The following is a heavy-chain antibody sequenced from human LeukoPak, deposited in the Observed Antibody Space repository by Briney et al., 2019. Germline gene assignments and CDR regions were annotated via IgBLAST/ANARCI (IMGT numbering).Heavy chain of an antibody. CDR1: GGSFSGYY. D-gene: IGHD6-13*01. Sequence: SETLSLTCAVYGGSFSGYYWSWIRQPPGKGLEWIGEINHSGSTNYNPSLKSRVTISVDTSKNQFSLKLSSVTAADTAVYYCARDTPPNPYIAAGGDYWGQGTLVTVSS. CDR3: ARDTPPNPYIAAGGDY. CDR2: INHSGST. J-gene: IGHJ4*02. V-gene: IGHV4-34*01.